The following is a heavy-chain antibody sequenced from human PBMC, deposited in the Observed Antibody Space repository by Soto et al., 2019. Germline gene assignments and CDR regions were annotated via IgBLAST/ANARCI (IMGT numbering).Heavy chain of an antibody. J-gene: IGHJ6*01. Sequence: RLKCMGIINPSGGSTSYAQKFQGRVTMTRDTSTSTVYMELSSLRSEDTAVYYCARDKRISGSGSYSSYYYYYGLDVWGQGTTVSV. CDR3: ARDKRISGSGSYSSYYYYYGLDV. D-gene: IGHD3-10*01. V-gene: IGHV1-46*01. CDR2: INPSGGST.